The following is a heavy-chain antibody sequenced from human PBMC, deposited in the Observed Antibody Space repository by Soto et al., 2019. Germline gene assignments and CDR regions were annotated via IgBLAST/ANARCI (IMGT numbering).Heavy chain of an antibody. J-gene: IGHJ4*02. CDR2: IYHSGST. D-gene: IGHD3-22*01. Sequence: PSETLSLTCAVSGGSISSSNWWSWVRQPPGKGLEWIGEIYHSGSTNYNPSLKSRVTISVDKSKNQFSLKLSSVTAADTAVYYCAREGRVMYYYDRPSPGFDYWGQGTLVTVSS. V-gene: IGHV4-4*02. CDR1: GGSISSSNW. CDR3: AREGRVMYYYDRPSPGFDY.